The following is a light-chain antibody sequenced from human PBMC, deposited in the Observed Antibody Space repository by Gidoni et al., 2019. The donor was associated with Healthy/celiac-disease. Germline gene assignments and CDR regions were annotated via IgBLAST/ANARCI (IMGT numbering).Light chain of an antibody. CDR1: NIGSKN. V-gene: IGLV3-9*01. CDR2: RDS. J-gene: IGLJ2*01. Sequence: SYELTQPLSVSVALGQTARITCGGNNIGSKNVHWYQQKPGQAPVLVIYRDSNRPSGIPERFSGSNSGNTATLTISRAQAGDEADYYCQVWDSSTGDVVFGGGTKLTV. CDR3: QVWDSSTGDVV.